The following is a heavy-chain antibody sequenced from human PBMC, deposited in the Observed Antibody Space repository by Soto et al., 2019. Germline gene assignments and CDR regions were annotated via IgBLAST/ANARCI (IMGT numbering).Heavy chain of an antibody. CDR3: ARDRRGSSSWYASDAFDI. D-gene: IGHD6-13*01. V-gene: IGHV6-1*01. CDR2: TYYRSKWYN. Sequence: SQTLSLTCAISGDSVSSNSAAWNWIRQSPSRGLEWLGRTYYRSKWYNDYAVSVKSRITINPDTSKNQFSLQLNSVTPEDTAVYYCARDRRGSSSWYASDAFDIWGQGTMVTVSS. CDR1: GDSVSSNSAA. J-gene: IGHJ3*02.